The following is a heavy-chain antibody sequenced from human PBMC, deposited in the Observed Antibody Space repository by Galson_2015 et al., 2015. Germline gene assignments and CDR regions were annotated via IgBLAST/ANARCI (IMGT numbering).Heavy chain of an antibody. V-gene: IGHV6-1*01. D-gene: IGHD2/OR15-2a*01. CDR1: GDSVSSNSAA. CDR2: TYYRSKWYN. J-gene: IGHJ4*02. CDR3: ARVVIVGEEERYIDY. Sequence: CAISGDSVSSNSAAWNWIRQSPSRGLEWLGRTYYRSKWYNDYAVSVKSRITINPDTSKNQFSLQLNSVTPEDAAMYYCARVVIVGEEERYIDYWGQGTLVTVSS.